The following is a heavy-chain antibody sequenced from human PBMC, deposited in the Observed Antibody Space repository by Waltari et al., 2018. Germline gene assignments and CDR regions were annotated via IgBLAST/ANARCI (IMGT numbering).Heavy chain of an antibody. CDR3: LNYDFDS. CDR2: INNDGSII. D-gene: IGHD1-7*01. V-gene: IGHV3-74*01. Sequence: DVQVVESGGGLVRPGGSLRLSCTGSGFNFSNYFIHWVRQPPGKGPVWFARINNDGSIINYADSVKGRFTISRDNAKSTVYLQMNNLRGEDTALYYCLNYDFDSWGQGTLVTVSS. J-gene: IGHJ4*02. CDR1: GFNFSNYF.